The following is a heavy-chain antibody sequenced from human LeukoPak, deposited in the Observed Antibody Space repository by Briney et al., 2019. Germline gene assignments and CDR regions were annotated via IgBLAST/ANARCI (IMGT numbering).Heavy chain of an antibody. D-gene: IGHD6-13*01. Sequence: GGSLRLSCAASRFTFSNYAMTWVRQTPGKGLEWVSAISASAGTTYYADSVKGRFTISRDNSKNTLSLQMNSLRSDDAALYYCAKGGSSWSYYFDYWGQGTLVTVSS. V-gene: IGHV3-23*01. CDR2: ISASAGTT. CDR3: AKGGSSWSYYFDY. J-gene: IGHJ4*02. CDR1: RFTFSNYA.